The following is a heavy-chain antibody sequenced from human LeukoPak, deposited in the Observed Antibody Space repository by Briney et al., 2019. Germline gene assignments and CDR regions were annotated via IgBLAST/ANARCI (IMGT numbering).Heavy chain of an antibody. Sequence: SETLSLTCGVYGGSFSGYYWSWIRQPPGKGLEWIGEINDSGSTNYNPSLKSRATISADTSKNQFSLNLSSVTAADTAVYYCASLRERSYYARGFDYWGQGTLVTVSS. CDR1: GGSFSGYY. CDR2: INDSGST. V-gene: IGHV4-34*01. CDR3: ASLRERSYYARGFDY. D-gene: IGHD1-26*01. J-gene: IGHJ4*02.